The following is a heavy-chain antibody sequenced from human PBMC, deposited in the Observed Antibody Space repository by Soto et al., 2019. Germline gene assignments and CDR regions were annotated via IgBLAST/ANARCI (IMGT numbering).Heavy chain of an antibody. CDR1: GFTFSSYW. V-gene: IGHV3-74*01. D-gene: IGHD3-10*01. CDR3: ARVRITMVRGVIIRFPDY. J-gene: IGHJ4*02. Sequence: PGGSLRLSCAASGFTFSSYWMHWVRQAPGKGLVWVSRINSDGGSTSYADSVKGRFTISRDNAKNTLYLQMNSLRAEDTAVYYFARVRITMVRGVIIRFPDYWGQGTLVTVSS. CDR2: INSDGGST.